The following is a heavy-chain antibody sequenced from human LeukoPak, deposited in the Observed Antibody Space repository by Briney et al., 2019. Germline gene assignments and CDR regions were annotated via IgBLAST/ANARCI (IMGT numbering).Heavy chain of an antibody. CDR3: ARDRRITILQDP. J-gene: IGHJ5*02. D-gene: IGHD3-9*01. CDR1: GGTFSSYA. Sequence: APVKVSCKASGGTFSSYAISWVRQAPGQGLEWMGWISAYNGNTNYAQKLQGRVTMTTDTSTSTAYMELRSLRSDDTAVYYCARDRRITILQDPWGQGTLVTVSS. V-gene: IGHV1-18*01. CDR2: ISAYNGNT.